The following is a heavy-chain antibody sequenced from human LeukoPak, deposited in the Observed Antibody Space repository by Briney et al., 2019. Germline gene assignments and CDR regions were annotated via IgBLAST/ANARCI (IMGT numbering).Heavy chain of an antibody. CDR1: GYTFTGYY. J-gene: IGHJ4*02. D-gene: IGHD3-22*01. CDR3: ARGRGVYYDSSGPFY. V-gene: IGHV1-69*04. Sequence: SVKVSCKASGYTFTGYYMHWVRQAPGQGLEWMGRIIPILGIANYAQKFQGRVTITADKSTSTAYMELSSLRSEDTAVYYCARGRGVYYDSSGPFYWGQGTLVTVSS. CDR2: IIPILGIA.